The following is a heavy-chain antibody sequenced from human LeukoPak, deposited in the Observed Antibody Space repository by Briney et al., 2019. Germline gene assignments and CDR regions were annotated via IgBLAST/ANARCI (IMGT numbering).Heavy chain of an antibody. Sequence: IPSETLSLTCAVYGGSFSGYYWSWIRQPPGKGLEWIGEINHSGSTNYNPSLKSLVTISVDTSKNQFSLKLSSVTAADTAVYYCARALGATPSNWFDPWGQGTLATVSS. CDR1: GGSFSGYY. J-gene: IGHJ5*02. D-gene: IGHD5-12*01. V-gene: IGHV4-34*01. CDR2: INHSGST. CDR3: ARALGATPSNWFDP.